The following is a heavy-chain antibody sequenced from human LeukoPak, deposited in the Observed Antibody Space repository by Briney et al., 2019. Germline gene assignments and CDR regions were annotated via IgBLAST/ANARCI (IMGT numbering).Heavy chain of an antibody. J-gene: IGHJ3*02. CDR3: AGGTYYDILTGYLDAFDI. V-gene: IGHV1-2*02. CDR1: GYSFTAYY. Sequence: ASVKVSCKASGYSFTAYYMHWVRQAPGQGLEWMGWINPNSGGTNYAQKFQGRVTMTRDTSITTAYMELRSLRSDDTAVYYCAGGTYYDILTGYLDAFDIWGQGTMVTVPS. D-gene: IGHD3-9*01. CDR2: INPNSGGT.